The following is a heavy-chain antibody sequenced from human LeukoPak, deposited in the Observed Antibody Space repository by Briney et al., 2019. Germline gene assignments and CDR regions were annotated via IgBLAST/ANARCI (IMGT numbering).Heavy chain of an antibody. CDR3: ARGQDDRSGTFDY. D-gene: IGHD3-22*01. J-gene: IGHJ4*02. CDR1: GDSVSSGNYY. CDR2: MSPSGTT. Sequence: SETLSLTCTVSGDSVSSGNYYLSWIRQPPGKGLDSITYMSPSGTTKYNPSLKSRVTTSVDTSRTQFSLRLSSVTAADTAVYYCARGQDDRSGTFDYWGQGILVTVSS. V-gene: IGHV4-61*01.